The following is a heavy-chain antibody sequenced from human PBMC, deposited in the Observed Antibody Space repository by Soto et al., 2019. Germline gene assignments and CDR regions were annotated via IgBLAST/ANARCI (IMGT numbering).Heavy chain of an antibody. V-gene: IGHV4-34*01. D-gene: IGHD2-2*01. Sequence: SETLSLTCAVYGGSFSGYYWSWIRQPPGKGLEWIGEINHSGSTNYSPSLKSRVTISVDTSKNQFSLKLSSVTAADTAVYYRARGPKSVCSSTSCTRGYYYYYYMDVWGKGTTVTVSS. CDR3: ARGPKSVCSSTSCTRGYYYYYYMDV. CDR1: GGSFSGYY. CDR2: INHSGST. J-gene: IGHJ6*03.